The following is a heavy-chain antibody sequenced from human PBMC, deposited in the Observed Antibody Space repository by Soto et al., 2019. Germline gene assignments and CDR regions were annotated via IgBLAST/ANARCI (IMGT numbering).Heavy chain of an antibody. J-gene: IGHJ6*02. Sequence: GGSLRLSCAASGFTFSSYGMHWVRQAPGKGLEWVAVISYDGSNKYYGDSVKGRFTISRDNSKNTLYLQMNSLRAEDTAVYYCAKDRHEGAAPDGYYYGMDVWGQGTTVTVSS. CDR2: ISYDGSNK. CDR3: AKDRHEGAAPDGYYYGMDV. D-gene: IGHD1-26*01. V-gene: IGHV3-30*18. CDR1: GFTFSSYG.